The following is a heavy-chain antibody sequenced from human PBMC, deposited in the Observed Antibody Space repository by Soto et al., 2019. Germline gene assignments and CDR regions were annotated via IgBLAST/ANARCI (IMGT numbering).Heavy chain of an antibody. CDR1: RVSFSKFI. CDR2: IIPIFGTA. J-gene: IGHJ6*02. Sequence: SVKVSCKASRVSFSKFIVTWVRQAPGLGLEWVGGIIPIFGTANYAQKFQGRVTITADESTSTSYMEVNNLRSEDTAVYYCAKVRYSSPMGYYYGMDVWGQGTTVTVSS. D-gene: IGHD6-19*01. CDR3: AKVRYSSPMGYYYGMDV. V-gene: IGHV1-69*13.